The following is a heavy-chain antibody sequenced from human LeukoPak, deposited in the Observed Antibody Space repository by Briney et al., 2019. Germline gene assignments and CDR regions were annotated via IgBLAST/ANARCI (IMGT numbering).Heavy chain of an antibody. CDR2: IYYSGST. J-gene: IGHJ6*02. D-gene: IGHD3-3*01. V-gene: IGHV4-31*03. CDR1: GGSISSGGYY. Sequence: SETLSLTCTVSGGSISSGGYYWSWIRQHPGKGLEWIGYIYYSGSTYYNPSLKSRVTISVDTSKNQFSLKLSSVTAADTAVYYCARDFPSGYHPYYYYYGMDVWGQGTTVTVSS. CDR3: ARDFPSGYHPYYYYYGMDV.